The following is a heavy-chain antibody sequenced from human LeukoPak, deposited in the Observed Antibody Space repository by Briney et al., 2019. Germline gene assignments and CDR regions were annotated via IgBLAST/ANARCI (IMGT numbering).Heavy chain of an antibody. CDR2: ISGSGGST. Sequence: GGSLRLFCAASGFTVSNKYMSWVRQAPGKGLEWVSAISGSGGSTYYADSVKGRFTISRDNSKNTLYLQMNSLRAEDTAVYYCAKEGAASSGWYGDAFDIWGQGTMVTVSS. CDR3: AKEGAASSGWYGDAFDI. CDR1: GFTVSNKY. V-gene: IGHV3-23*01. D-gene: IGHD6-19*01. J-gene: IGHJ3*02.